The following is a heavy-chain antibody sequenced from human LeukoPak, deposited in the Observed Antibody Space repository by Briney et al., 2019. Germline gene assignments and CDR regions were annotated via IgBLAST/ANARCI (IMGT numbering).Heavy chain of an antibody. CDR2: IRPDGSEG. Sequence: GGSLRLSCTTCGITFSNSWMSWVRQAPGKGLEWVATIRPDGSEGYYADSVRGRFTISRDNSKNSFYLQMSSLRAEDTGVFYCARDVAYSAFDYWGQGTLVTVSS. CDR1: GITFSNSW. D-gene: IGHD2-21*01. J-gene: IGHJ4*02. V-gene: IGHV3-7*01. CDR3: ARDVAYSAFDY.